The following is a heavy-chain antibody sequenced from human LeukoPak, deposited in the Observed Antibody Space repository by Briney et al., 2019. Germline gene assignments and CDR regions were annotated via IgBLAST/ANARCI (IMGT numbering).Heavy chain of an antibody. J-gene: IGHJ5*02. Sequence: ASVTVSFKTSGYTFTGYYIHWVRQAPGQGLEWMGWVKPNSGGTNYAQNFQGRVTMTRDTSINTAYMELGRLRSDDTAVYYCARSPGLDTAVVNRPWGQGALITVSS. D-gene: IGHD5-18*01. CDR1: GYTFTGYY. CDR2: VKPNSGGT. CDR3: ARSPGLDTAVVNRP. V-gene: IGHV1-2*02.